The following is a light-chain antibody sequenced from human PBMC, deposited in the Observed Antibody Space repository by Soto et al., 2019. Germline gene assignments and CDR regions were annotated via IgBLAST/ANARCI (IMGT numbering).Light chain of an antibody. CDR2: DAS. V-gene: IGKV1-5*01. CDR1: QSLNNW. CDR3: QQYHRASIT. J-gene: IGKJ5*01. Sequence: DIQITPSPSPLSAAVRDRVTIPFRASQSLNNWLAWYQQRPGKAPKLLIYDASTLERGVPSRFSGTGSGTEFTLTISSLQPDDFATYYCQQYHRASITFGQGTRLEIK.